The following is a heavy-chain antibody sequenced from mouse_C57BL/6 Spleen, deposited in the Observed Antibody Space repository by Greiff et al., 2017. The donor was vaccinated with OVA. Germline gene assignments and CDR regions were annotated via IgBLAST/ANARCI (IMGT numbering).Heavy chain of an antibody. CDR2: IYPGDGDT. J-gene: IGHJ3*01. CDR1: GYAFSSSW. D-gene: IGHD1-1*01. V-gene: IGHV1-82*01. Sequence: VQLQQSGPELVKPGASVKISCKASGYAFSSSWMNWVKQRPGKGLEWIGRIYPGDGDTNYNGKFKGKATLTADKSSSTAYMQLSSLTSEDSAVYVCAREATTVVATPFAYWGQGTLVTVSA. CDR3: AREATTVVATPFAY.